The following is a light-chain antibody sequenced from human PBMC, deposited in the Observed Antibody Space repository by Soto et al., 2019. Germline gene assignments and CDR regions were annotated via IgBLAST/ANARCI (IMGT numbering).Light chain of an antibody. Sequence: DIQMTQSPSTLSGSVGDRVTITCRASQTISSWLAWYQQKPGKAPKLLIYKASTLKSGVPSRFSGSGSGTEFTLTIRSLQPDDFATYYCKHCNSYSEAFGQGTKVDIK. V-gene: IGKV1-5*03. CDR3: KHCNSYSEA. CDR2: KAS. J-gene: IGKJ1*01. CDR1: QTISSW.